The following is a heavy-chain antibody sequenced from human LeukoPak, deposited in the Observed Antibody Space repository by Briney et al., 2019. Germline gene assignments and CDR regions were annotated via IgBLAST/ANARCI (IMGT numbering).Heavy chain of an antibody. Sequence: SQTLSLTCAVSGGSISTGGLSWSWVRQPPGKGLEWIGEINHSGSTNYNPSLKSRVTISVDTSKNQFSLKLSSVTAADTAVYYCARRLPTYYYDSSGRISNWFDPWGQGTLVTVSS. CDR3: ARRLPTYYYDSSGRISNWFDP. CDR1: GGSISTGGLS. V-gene: IGHV4-30-2*01. D-gene: IGHD3-22*01. CDR2: INHSGST. J-gene: IGHJ5*02.